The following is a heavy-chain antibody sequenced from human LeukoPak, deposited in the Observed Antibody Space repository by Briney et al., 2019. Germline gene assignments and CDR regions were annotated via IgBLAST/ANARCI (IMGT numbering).Heavy chain of an antibody. J-gene: IGHJ4*02. CDR1: GFTFSSYG. V-gene: IGHV3-30*18. D-gene: IGHD1-26*01. CDR2: ISYDGSKT. CDR3: AKGAVISGNYYDRFDC. Sequence: GGSLRLSCAASGFTFSSYGMHWVRQAPGKGLEWVAVISYDGSKTYYVDSVKGRFTVSRDSSKNTLYLQVNSLRVEDTAVYYCAKGAVISGNYYDRFDCWGQGTLVTVSS.